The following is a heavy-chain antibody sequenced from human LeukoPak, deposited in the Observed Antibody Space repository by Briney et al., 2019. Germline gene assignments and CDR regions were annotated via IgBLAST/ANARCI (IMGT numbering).Heavy chain of an antibody. Sequence: GEPLKISCKASGYIFTNYWIGWVRQMPGKGLEWMGIIYPRDSDTRYSPSFQGEVTVPADKSISTSYLQWNTLEASDTAMYYCARRQYSGYDFDFWGQGTLVTVSA. V-gene: IGHV5-51*01. J-gene: IGHJ4*02. CDR2: IYPRDSDT. D-gene: IGHD5-12*01. CDR3: ARRQYSGYDFDF. CDR1: GYIFTNYW.